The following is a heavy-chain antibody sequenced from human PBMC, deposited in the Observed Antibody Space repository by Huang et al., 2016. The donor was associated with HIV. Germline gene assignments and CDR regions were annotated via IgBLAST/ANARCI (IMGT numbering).Heavy chain of an antibody. CDR2: IYPGDSVT. CDR3: ARLIGSPSFYYGLDV. Sequence: EVQLVQSGAEVKKPGESLKISCKGSGYRFRSNWIGWVRQMPGKGLEWMGIIYPGDSVTRYSPSFQGQVTISADKAINTAYLQWSSLKASDTAMYYCARLIGSPSFYYGLDVWGQGTTVTVSS. D-gene: IGHD3-10*01. V-gene: IGHV5-51*01. CDR1: GYRFRSNW. J-gene: IGHJ6*02.